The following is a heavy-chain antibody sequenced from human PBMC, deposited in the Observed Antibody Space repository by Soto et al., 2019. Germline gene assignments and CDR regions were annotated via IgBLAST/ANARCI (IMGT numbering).Heavy chain of an antibody. CDR1: GGTFSSYA. CDR2: IIPIFGTA. CDR3: ARDGGDGIYSNYVLPLDY. D-gene: IGHD4-4*01. J-gene: IGHJ4*02. Sequence: QVQLVQSGAEVKKPGSSVKVSCKASGGTFSSYAISWVRQAPGQGLEWMGGIIPIFGTANYAQKFQGRVTITADESTSTAYMELSSLRSEDTAVYYCARDGGDGIYSNYVLPLDYWGQGTLVTVSS. V-gene: IGHV1-69*01.